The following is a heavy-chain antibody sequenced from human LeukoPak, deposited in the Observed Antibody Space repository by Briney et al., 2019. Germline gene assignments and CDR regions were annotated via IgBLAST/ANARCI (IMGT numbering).Heavy chain of an antibody. CDR3: AREERMSTIGGAFDV. CDR1: GFTVSSYS. D-gene: IGHD5-24*01. CDR2: FSTISNYI. Sequence: GGSLRLSCAAYGFTVSSYSMNCARQAPGGGLEWVSSFSTISNYIYYAESLKGRFTSSRDNAKNSLYLQLNSMRAEGTAVYYCAREERMSTIGGAFDVWGQGTVVTVSS. J-gene: IGHJ3*01. V-gene: IGHV3-21*01.